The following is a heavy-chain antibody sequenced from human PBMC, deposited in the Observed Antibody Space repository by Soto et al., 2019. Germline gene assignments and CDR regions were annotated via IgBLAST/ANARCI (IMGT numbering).Heavy chain of an antibody. CDR2: IYYSGST. Sequence: SETLSLTCTVSGGSISSGGYYWSWIRQHPGKGLEWIGYIYYSGSTYYNPSLRSRVTISVDRSRTQFSLKMSSVTAADTAVYYCARGRVVVPAAVMFNCLDPWGQGALVTVSS. D-gene: IGHD2-2*01. V-gene: IGHV4-31*03. CDR3: ARGRVVVPAAVMFNCLDP. CDR1: GGSISSGGYY. J-gene: IGHJ5*02.